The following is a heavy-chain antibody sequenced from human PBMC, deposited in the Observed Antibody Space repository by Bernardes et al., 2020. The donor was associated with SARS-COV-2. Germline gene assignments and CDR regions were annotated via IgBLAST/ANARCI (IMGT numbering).Heavy chain of an antibody. CDR1: GFTFSSYE. J-gene: IGHJ4*02. D-gene: IGHD3-22*01. V-gene: IGHV3-48*03. Sequence: GGSLRLSCAASGFTFSSYEMNWVRQAPGKGLEWVSYISSSGSTIYYADSVKGRFTISRDNAKNSLYLQMNSLRAEDTAVYYCARDLPYYDSSGYYSPNDYWGQGTLVTVSS. CDR3: ARDLPYYDSSGYYSPNDY. CDR2: ISSSGSTI.